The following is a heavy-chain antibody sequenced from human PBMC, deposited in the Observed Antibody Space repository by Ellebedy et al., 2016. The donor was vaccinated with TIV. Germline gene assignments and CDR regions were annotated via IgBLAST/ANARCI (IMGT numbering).Heavy chain of an antibody. CDR3: ARDALYGGYYYYGMDV. Sequence: MPSETLSLTCTVSGDSISSSSYYWGWIRQPPGKGLEWIGYIYYSGSTNYNPSLKSRVTISVDTSKNQFSLKLSSVTAADTAVYYCARDALYGGYYYYGMDVWGQGTTVTVSS. CDR2: IYYSGST. CDR1: GDSISSSSYY. J-gene: IGHJ6*02. D-gene: IGHD2-8*01. V-gene: IGHV4-61*01.